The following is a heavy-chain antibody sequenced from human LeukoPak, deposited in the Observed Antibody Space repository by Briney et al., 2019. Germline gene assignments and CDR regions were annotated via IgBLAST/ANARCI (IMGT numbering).Heavy chain of an antibody. J-gene: IGHJ6*02. D-gene: IGHD3/OR15-3a*01. Sequence: QTGGSLRLSCAVSGLTVSSNYITWVRQAPGKGLEWVSVFLSGGSTHYPDSVKARFSMSRDNSRNIVYLQLNSLRADDTAVYYCARSGLTGRGNGLDVWGQGTTVTVSS. CDR3: ARSGLTGRGNGLDV. CDR2: FLSGGST. CDR1: GLTVSSNY. V-gene: IGHV3-53*01.